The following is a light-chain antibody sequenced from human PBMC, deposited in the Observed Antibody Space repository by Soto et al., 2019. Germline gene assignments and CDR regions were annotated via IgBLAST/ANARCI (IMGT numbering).Light chain of an antibody. Sequence: DIQMTQSPSSLSASVGGRVTITCRASQTITNYLNWYQQKPGKAPKLLIYAASSLQSGVPSRFSGSGSGTDFTLTISSLQPEDFASYYCQQSYSIPLTFGQGTKVEFK. CDR3: QQSYSIPLT. CDR2: AAS. J-gene: IGKJ1*01. V-gene: IGKV1-39*01. CDR1: QTITNY.